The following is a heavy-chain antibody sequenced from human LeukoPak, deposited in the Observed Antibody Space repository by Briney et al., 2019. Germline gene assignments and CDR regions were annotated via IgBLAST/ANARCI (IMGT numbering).Heavy chain of an antibody. J-gene: IGHJ6*02. CDR3: TTGGDSGYDFYYYYGMDV. V-gene: IGHV3-15*01. D-gene: IGHD5-12*01. CDR2: IKSKTDGGTT. CDR1: GFTFSNAW. Sequence: GGSLRLSCAASGFTFSNAWMGWVRQAPGKGLEWVGRIKSKTDGGTTDYAAPVKGRFTTSRDDSKNTLYLQMNSLKTEDTAVYYCTTGGDSGYDFYYYYGMDVWGQGTTVTVSS.